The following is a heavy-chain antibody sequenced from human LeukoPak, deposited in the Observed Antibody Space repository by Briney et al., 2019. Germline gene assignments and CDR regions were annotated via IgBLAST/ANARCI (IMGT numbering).Heavy chain of an antibody. CDR2: IYTTGST. Sequence: SETLSLTCTVSGGSINGYYWSWIRQPAGKGLEWIGRIYTTGSTSGNTSYHPSLKSRVTMSLDTSKNQFSLKLSSVTAADTAVYYCARDRSSTGPREFDYWGQGTLLTVSS. V-gene: IGHV4-4*07. J-gene: IGHJ4*02. CDR1: GGSINGYY. CDR3: ARDRSSTGPREFDY. D-gene: IGHD4-17*01.